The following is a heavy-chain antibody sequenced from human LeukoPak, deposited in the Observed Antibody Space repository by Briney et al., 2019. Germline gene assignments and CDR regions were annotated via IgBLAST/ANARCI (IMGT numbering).Heavy chain of an antibody. CDR1: GFTFSSYE. D-gene: IGHD3-10*02. CDR2: ISSSGSTI. J-gene: IGHJ6*04. V-gene: IGHV3-48*03. Sequence: PGGSLRLSCAASGFTFSSYEMNWVRQAPGKGLEWVSYISSSGSTIYYADSVKGRFTISRDNAKNSLYLQMDSLRAEDTAVYYCTELGITMIGGVWGKGTTVTISS. CDR3: TELGITMIGGV.